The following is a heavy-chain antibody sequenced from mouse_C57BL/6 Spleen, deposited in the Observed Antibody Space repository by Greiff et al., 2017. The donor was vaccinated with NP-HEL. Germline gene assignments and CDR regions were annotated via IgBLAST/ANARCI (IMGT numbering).Heavy chain of an antibody. V-gene: IGHV5-17*01. J-gene: IGHJ3*01. CDR3: ARCLYDYDDWFAY. CDR1: GFTFSDSG. Sequence: EVKLVESGGGLVKPGGSLKLSCAASGFTFSDSGMHWVRQAPEKGLEWVAYISSGSSTIYYADTVKGRFTISRDNAKNTLFLQMTSLRSEDTAMYYCARCLYDYDDWFAYWGQGTLVTVSA. CDR2: ISSGSSTI. D-gene: IGHD2-4*01.